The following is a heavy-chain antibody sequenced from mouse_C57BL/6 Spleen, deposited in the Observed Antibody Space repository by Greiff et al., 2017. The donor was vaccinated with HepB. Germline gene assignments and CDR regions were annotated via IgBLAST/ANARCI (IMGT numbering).Heavy chain of an antibody. CDR2: IYPGDGDT. Sequence: QVQLQQSGPELVKPGASVKISCKASGYAFSSSWMNWVKQRPGKGLEWIGRIYPGDGDTNYNGKFKGKATLTADKSSSTAYMQLSSLTSEDSAVYFCAREGNPHYLDYWGQGTTLTVSS. CDR3: AREGNPHYLDY. D-gene: IGHD2-1*01. J-gene: IGHJ2*01. CDR1: GYAFSSSW. V-gene: IGHV1-82*01.